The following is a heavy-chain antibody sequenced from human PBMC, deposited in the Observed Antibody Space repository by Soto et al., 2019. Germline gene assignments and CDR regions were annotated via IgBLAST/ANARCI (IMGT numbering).Heavy chain of an antibody. CDR3: TRIPPNGYCSSSSCSASDI. J-gene: IGHJ3*02. CDR1: GFTFGDYA. V-gene: IGHV3-49*03. D-gene: IGHD2-2*01. CDR2: ITSKRYGGTT. Sequence: EVQLVESGGGLVQPGRSVRLSCSGSGFTFGDYALSWFRQAPGKGLEWVGFITSKRYGGTTESAASVKGRFSISRDDSKGIAYLQMNSPKTEDTAVYYCTRIPPNGYCSSSSCSASDIWGQGTMVTVSS.